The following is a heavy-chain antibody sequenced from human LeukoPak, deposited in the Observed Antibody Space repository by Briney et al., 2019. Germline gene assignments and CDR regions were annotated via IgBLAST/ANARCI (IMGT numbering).Heavy chain of an antibody. CDR3: ARIPTEYGDYAGSDY. V-gene: IGHV1-2*02. CDR1: GYTFTGYY. D-gene: IGHD4-17*01. Sequence: GASVKVSCKASGYTFTGYYMHWVRQAPGQGLEWMGWINPNSGGTNYAQKFQGRVTMTRDTSISTAYMELSRLRSDDTAVYYCARIPTEYGDYAGSDYWGQGTLVTVSS. CDR2: INPNSGGT. J-gene: IGHJ4*02.